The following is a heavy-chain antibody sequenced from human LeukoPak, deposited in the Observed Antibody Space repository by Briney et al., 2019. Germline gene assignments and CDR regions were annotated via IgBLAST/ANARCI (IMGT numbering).Heavy chain of an antibody. Sequence: GASLRLSCAASGFTFSSYWMHWVRHVPGKGLVWLARINPGGSSITYADSVKGRFTISRDKAKNTLYLQMDSVRSEDTGVYYCARSKRADDYWGQGTLVTVSS. J-gene: IGHJ4*02. V-gene: IGHV3-74*01. D-gene: IGHD6-25*01. CDR2: INPGGSSI. CDR1: GFTFSSYW. CDR3: ARSKRADDY.